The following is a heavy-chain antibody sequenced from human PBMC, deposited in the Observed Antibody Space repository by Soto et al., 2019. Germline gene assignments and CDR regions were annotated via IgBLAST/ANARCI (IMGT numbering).Heavy chain of an antibody. D-gene: IGHD4-17*01. CDR1: GFTFSRYA. CDR2: ISYDGSNK. V-gene: IGHV3-30-3*01. CDR3: AKVAEGSTTVVTLWFDY. Sequence: QVQLVESGGGVVQPGRSLRLSCAASGFTFSRYAMHWVRQAPGKGLEWVGVISYDGSNKYYADSVKGRFTISRDNSKNTLYLKRNSLRAEDTVVYYWAKVAEGSTTVVTLWFDYGGQGPLVPVSS. J-gene: IGHJ4*02.